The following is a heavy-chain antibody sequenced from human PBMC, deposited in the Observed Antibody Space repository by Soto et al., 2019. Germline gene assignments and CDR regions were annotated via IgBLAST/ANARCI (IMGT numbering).Heavy chain of an antibody. CDR3: VQSRGGNNSDLFN. D-gene: IGHD2-15*01. J-gene: IGHJ4*01. Sequence: PXGSTRLSSSASRFTFYIYAMHWVRQTPGKGLEYVSGVRGNGDPPFYADSVKGRFTISRDNSKNTLYLQMSSLSADDTAFYYCVQSRGGNNSDLFNSGQRALLTVSS. CDR1: RFTFYIYA. CDR2: VRGNGDPP. V-gene: IGHV3-64D*06.